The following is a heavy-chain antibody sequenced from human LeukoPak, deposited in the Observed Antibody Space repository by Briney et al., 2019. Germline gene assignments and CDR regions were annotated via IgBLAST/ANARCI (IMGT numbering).Heavy chain of an antibody. CDR3: ARREPHGDYGGKIRYYYYMDV. J-gene: IGHJ6*03. Sequence: PETLSLTCAVYGGSFSGYYWSWIRQPPGKGLEWIGEINHSGSTNYNPSLKSRVTISVDTSKNQFSLKLSSLTAADTAMYYCARREPHGDYGGKIRYYYYMDVWGKGTTITISS. D-gene: IGHD4-23*01. CDR2: INHSGST. V-gene: IGHV4-34*01. CDR1: GGSFSGYY.